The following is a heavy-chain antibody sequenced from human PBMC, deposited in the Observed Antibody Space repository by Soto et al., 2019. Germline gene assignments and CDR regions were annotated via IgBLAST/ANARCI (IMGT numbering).Heavy chain of an antibody. J-gene: IGHJ6*02. V-gene: IGHV6-1*01. Sequence: PSETLSLTCAISGDNVSSNSAAWNWVRQSPSRGLEWLGRTYYRSKWYNDYAVSVKSRITINPDTSKNQFSLQLNSVTPEDTAVYYCARETXFGVGKAQDYYYYGMDVWGQGTTVTVSS. D-gene: IGHD3-3*01. CDR2: TYYRSKWYN. CDR1: GDNVSSNSAA. CDR3: ARETXFGVGKAQDYYYYGMDV.